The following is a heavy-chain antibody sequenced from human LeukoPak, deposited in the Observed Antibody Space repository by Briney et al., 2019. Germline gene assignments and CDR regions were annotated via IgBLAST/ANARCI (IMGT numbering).Heavy chain of an antibody. CDR2: ISGSGGST. CDR1: GFIFSSYA. J-gene: IGHJ4*02. V-gene: IGHV3-23*01. Sequence: GGSLRLSCAASGFIFSSYAMSWVRQAPGKGLEWVSAISGSGGSTYSADSVKGRFTISRDNSKNTLSLQMNSLRAEDTVVYYCAKDGDYYDSGGYSSFFDYWGQGTLVTVSS. CDR3: AKDGDYYDSGGYSSFFDY. D-gene: IGHD3-22*01.